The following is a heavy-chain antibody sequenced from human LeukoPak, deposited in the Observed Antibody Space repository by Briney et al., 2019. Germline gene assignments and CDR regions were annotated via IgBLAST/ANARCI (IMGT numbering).Heavy chain of an antibody. Sequence: KASETLSLTCTVSGDSLCSSNNYWPWVRQPPGKGLEWLGSIFYSGSTYYNPSLKSRVTISVDTSKNQFSLNLYSVAAADTATYYCARRGITYSSSFFAYWGQGTLVTVSS. CDR3: ARRGITYSSSFFAY. V-gene: IGHV4-39*01. CDR2: IFYSGST. J-gene: IGHJ4*02. D-gene: IGHD6-13*01. CDR1: GDSLCSSNNY.